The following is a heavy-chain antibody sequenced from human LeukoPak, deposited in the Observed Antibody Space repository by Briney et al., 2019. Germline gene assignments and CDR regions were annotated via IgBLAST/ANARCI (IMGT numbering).Heavy chain of an antibody. CDR3: ARIEVAYYYDSSGAFDY. Sequence: SETLSLTCTVSGGSISSGSYYWSWMRQPAGKGLEWIGRIYSSGSTNYNPSLKSRVTISVDTSKNQFSLKLSSVTAADTAVYYCARIEVAYYYDSSGAFDYWGQGTLVTVSS. J-gene: IGHJ4*02. CDR1: GGSISSGSYY. D-gene: IGHD3-22*01. V-gene: IGHV4-61*02. CDR2: IYSSGST.